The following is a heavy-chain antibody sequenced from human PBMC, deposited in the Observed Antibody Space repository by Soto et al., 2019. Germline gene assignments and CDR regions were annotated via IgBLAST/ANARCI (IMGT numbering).Heavy chain of an antibody. CDR3: VKDPGGYSYGQYYFDY. CDR1: GFTFSSYA. V-gene: IGHV3-64D*08. J-gene: IGHJ4*02. Sequence: GGSLRLSCSDSGFTFSSYAMHWVRQAPGKGLEYVSAISSNGGSTYYADSVKGRFTISRDNSKNTLYLQMSSLRAEDTAVYYCVKDPGGYSYGQYYFDYWGQGTLVTVSS. D-gene: IGHD5-18*01. CDR2: ISSNGGST.